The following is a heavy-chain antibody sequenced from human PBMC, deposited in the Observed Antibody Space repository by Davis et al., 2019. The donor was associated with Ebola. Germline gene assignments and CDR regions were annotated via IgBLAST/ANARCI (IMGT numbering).Heavy chain of an antibody. CDR1: GFTFDDYA. J-gene: IGHJ6*02. CDR2: ISWNSGSI. Sequence: SLKISCAASGFTFDDYAMHWVRQAPGKGLEWVSGISWNSGSIGYADSVKGRFTISRDNAKNSLYLQMNSLRAEDTALYYCAKGSHPFWSGYYPDLAYYYGMDVWGQGTTVTVSS. CDR3: AKGSHPFWSGYYPDLAYYYGMDV. V-gene: IGHV3-9*01. D-gene: IGHD3-3*01.